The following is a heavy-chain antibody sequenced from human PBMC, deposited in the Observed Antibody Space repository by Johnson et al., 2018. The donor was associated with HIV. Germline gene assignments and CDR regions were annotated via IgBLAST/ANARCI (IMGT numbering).Heavy chain of an antibody. CDR1: GFSVSNNY. CDR2: IYSGGST. D-gene: IGHD3-9*01. CDR3: ARDPYYDFLTGPRDAFDI. V-gene: IGHV3-66*01. J-gene: IGHJ3*02. Sequence: VQLVESGGGLVQPGGSLRLSCAASGFSVSNNYMSWVRQAPGKGLEWVSVIYSGGSTYHADSVKGRFTISRDNSNNTLYLQMNSLRVEDTAVYYCARDPYYDFLTGPRDAFDIWGQGTMVTVSS.